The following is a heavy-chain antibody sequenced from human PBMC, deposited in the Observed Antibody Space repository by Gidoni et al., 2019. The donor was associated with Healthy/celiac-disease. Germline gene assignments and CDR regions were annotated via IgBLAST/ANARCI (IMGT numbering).Heavy chain of an antibody. J-gene: IGHJ4*02. D-gene: IGHD6-13*01. CDR1: GFTFSNAW. Sequence: EVQLVESGGGLVKHGGSLRLSCAAAGFTFSNAWMSWVRQAPGKGLELVGRIESKTDGGTTDYAAPVKGRFTISRDDSKNTLYLQMNSLKTEDTAVYYCTTQIAAYWGQGTLVTVSS. V-gene: IGHV3-15*04. CDR2: IESKTDGGTT. CDR3: TTQIAAY.